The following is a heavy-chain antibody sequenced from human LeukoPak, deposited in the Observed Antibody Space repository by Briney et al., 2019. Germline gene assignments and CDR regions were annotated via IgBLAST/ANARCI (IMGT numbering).Heavy chain of an antibody. CDR1: GFTFGDYA. D-gene: IGHD3-9*01. CDR3: TREDYDILTGYLAPYYFDY. V-gene: IGHV3-49*03. J-gene: IGHJ4*02. Sequence: GGSLRLSCTASGFTFGDYAMSWFRQAPGKGLEWVGFIRSKAYGGTTEYAASVKGRFTISRDDSKSIAYLQMNSLKTEDTAVYYCTREDYDILTGYLAPYYFDYWGQGTLVTVSS. CDR2: IRSKAYGGTT.